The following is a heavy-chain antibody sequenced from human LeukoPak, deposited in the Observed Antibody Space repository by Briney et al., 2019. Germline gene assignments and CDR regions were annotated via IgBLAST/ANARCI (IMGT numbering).Heavy chain of an antibody. J-gene: IGHJ4*02. D-gene: IGHD3-10*01. CDR2: ISFDGSNK. CDR3: ARVPGLFWFAELDY. CDR1: GFTFSSYW. V-gene: IGHV3-30*03. Sequence: PGGSLRLSCAVSGFTFSSYWMSWVRQAPGKGLEWVAAISFDGSNKYHADSVKARFTISRDKSSNTLYLQINSLRPEDTAMYYCARVPGLFWFAELDYWGQGTLVTVSS.